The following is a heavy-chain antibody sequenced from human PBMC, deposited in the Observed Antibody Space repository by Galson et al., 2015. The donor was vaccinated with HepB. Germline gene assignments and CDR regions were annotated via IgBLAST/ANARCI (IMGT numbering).Heavy chain of an antibody. CDR1: GYTFTKYG. D-gene: IGHD3-22*01. J-gene: IGHJ4*02. V-gene: IGHV1-18*01. CDR2: ISTYNGDT. Sequence: SVKVSCKASGYTFTKYGFSWVRQAPGQGLEWMGWISTYNGDTNYAQKFQGRVTMTTDTSTSTATSTAYIELRSVVSDDTAVYYCAKDDGYLRLCTFDYWGQGTLVTVSS. CDR3: AKDDGYLRLCTFDY.